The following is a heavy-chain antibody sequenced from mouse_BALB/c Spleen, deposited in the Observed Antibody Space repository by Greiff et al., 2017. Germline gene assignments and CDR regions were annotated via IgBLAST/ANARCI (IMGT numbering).Heavy chain of an antibody. CDR1: GFTFSSYA. V-gene: IGHV5-6-5*01. CDR2: ISSGGST. J-gene: IGHJ4*01. D-gene: IGHD1-1*01. Sequence: VESGGGLVKPGGSLKLSCAASGFTFSSYAMSWVRQTPEKRLEWVASISSGGSTYYPDSVKGRFTISRDNARNILYLQMSSLRSEDTAMYYCARVGGTVVATGDYWGQGTSVTVSS. CDR3: ARVGGTVVATGDY.